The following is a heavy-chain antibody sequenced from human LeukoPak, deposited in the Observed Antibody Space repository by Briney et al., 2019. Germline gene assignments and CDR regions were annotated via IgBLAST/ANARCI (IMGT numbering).Heavy chain of an antibody. D-gene: IGHD2-15*01. CDR1: GGSVSGYY. CDR3: ARIHRYCSGGACYVLDN. V-gene: IGHV4-59*02. J-gene: IGHJ4*02. CDR2: VYYSGST. Sequence: PSETLSVTCVVSGGSVSGYYWGWIRQPPGRGLEWIGYVYYSGSTNYNPSFKSRITISVDTSRNQFSLQLSSVTAADTAVYYCARIHRYCSGGACYVLDNWGQGTLVAVSS.